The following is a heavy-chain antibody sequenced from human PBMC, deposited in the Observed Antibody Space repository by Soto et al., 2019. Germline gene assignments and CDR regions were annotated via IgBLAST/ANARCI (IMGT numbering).Heavy chain of an antibody. CDR1: GGSISSSSYY. CDR3: ARQTSPQIWGRFDGRYYFDY. J-gene: IGHJ4*02. V-gene: IGHV4-39*01. D-gene: IGHD3-16*01. CDR2: IYYSGST. Sequence: SETLSLTCTVSGGSISSSSYYWGWIRQPPGKGLEWIGSIYYSGSTYYNPSLKSRVTISVDTSKNQFSLKLSSVTAADTAVYYCARQTSPQIWGRFDGRYYFDYWGQGTLVTVSS.